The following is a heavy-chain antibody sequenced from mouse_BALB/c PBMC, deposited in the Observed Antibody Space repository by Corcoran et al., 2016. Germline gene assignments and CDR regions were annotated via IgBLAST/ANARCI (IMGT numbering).Heavy chain of an antibody. J-gene: IGHJ2*01. CDR2: ISYDGSN. D-gene: IGHD1-2*01. V-gene: IGHV3-6*02. Sequence: DVQLQESGPGLVKPSQSLSLTCSVTGYSITSAYYWNWIRQFPGNKLEWMGYISYDGSNNYKPSLKNRISITRDTSKNQFFLKLNSVTTEDTATYFCATLLRPFDYWGQGTTLTVSS. CDR3: ATLLRPFDY. CDR1: GYSITSAYY.